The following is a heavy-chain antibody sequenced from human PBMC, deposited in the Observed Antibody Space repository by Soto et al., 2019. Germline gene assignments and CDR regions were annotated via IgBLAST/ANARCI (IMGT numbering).Heavy chain of an antibody. CDR2: ISGSGGST. CDR1: GFTFSSYA. Sequence: EVQLLESGGGLVQPGGSLRLSCAASGFTFSSYAMSWVRQAPGKGLEWVSAISGSGGSTYYADSVKGRFTISRDNSKNALYLQMNSLRAEDTAVYYCAKLGCSGGSCSPRNYYYYMDVWGKGTTVTVSS. D-gene: IGHD2-15*01. J-gene: IGHJ6*03. CDR3: AKLGCSGGSCSPRNYYYYMDV. V-gene: IGHV3-23*01.